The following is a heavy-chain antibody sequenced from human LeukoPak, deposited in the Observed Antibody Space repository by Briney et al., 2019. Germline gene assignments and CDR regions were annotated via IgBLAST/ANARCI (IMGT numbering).Heavy chain of an antibody. D-gene: IGHD4-17*01. Sequence: SETLSLTCTVSGGSISSYYWSRIRQPAGKGLEWIGRIYTSGSTNYNPSLKSRVTMSVDTSKNQFSLKLSSVTAADTAVYYCARGGATVTGPLYYFDYWGQGTLVTVSS. CDR3: ARGGATVTGPLYYFDY. CDR1: GGSISSYY. CDR2: IYTSGST. V-gene: IGHV4-4*07. J-gene: IGHJ4*02.